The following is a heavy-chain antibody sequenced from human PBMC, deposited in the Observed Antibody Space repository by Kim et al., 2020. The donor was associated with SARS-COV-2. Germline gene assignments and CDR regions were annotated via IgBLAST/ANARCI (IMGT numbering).Heavy chain of an antibody. D-gene: IGHD4-17*01. Sequence: SETLSLTCAVSGGSISSSNWWSWVRQPPGKGLEWIGEIYHSGSTNYNPSLKSRVTISVDKSKNQFSLKLSSVTAADTAVYYCARDLINYGGNSAANWGQGTLVTVSS. CDR3: ARDLINYGGNSAAN. V-gene: IGHV4-4*02. J-gene: IGHJ4*02. CDR2: IYHSGST. CDR1: GGSISSSNW.